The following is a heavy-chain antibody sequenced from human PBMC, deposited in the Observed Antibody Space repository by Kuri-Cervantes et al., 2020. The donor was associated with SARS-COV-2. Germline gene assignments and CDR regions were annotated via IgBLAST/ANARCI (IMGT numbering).Heavy chain of an antibody. CDR2: ISTSSAYI. Sequence: GESLKISCAVSGFTFSSYSMNWVRQAPGKGLEWVSYISTSSAYIYHGDSVKGRFIISRDNAKNSLYLQMTSLRAGDTAVYYCAREIEGFDIWGQGTMVTVSS. D-gene: IGHD2-21*01. CDR3: AREIEGFDI. CDR1: GFTFSSYS. V-gene: IGHV3-21*01. J-gene: IGHJ3*02.